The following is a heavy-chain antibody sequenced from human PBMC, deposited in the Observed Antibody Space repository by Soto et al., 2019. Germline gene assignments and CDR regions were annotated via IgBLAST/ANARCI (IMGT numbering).Heavy chain of an antibody. CDR3: ARAIGADFFDY. CDR1: GFTFSNYA. V-gene: IGHV3-23*01. CDR2: ISDNGANT. Sequence: EVQMLESGGGVVRPGGSLRLSCIASGFTFSNYAMSWVRQAPRKGLEWVSTISDNGANTFIGDSMKDHFDISRDNSKNTGFLHLSTVRAEDTAIYYCARAIGADFFDYWGQGTPVTVSS. D-gene: IGHD6-25*01. J-gene: IGHJ4*02.